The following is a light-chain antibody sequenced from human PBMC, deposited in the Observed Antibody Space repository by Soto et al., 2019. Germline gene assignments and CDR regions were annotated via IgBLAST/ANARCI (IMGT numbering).Light chain of an antibody. J-gene: IGLJ1*01. CDR3: CSYAGRMTFIYL. CDR2: GDT. V-gene: IGLV2-23*02. CDR1: SYDVGNYNL. Sequence: QSALTQPASVSGSPGQSITISCTGTSYDVGNYNLVSWYQHHPGKAPKLLIYGDTKRPSGISDRLSGSNAGNTASLTISGLQAEDEADYYCCSYAGRMTFIYLFGTGTKLTVL.